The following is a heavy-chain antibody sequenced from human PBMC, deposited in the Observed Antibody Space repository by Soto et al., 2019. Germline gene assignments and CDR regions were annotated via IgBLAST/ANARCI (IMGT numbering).Heavy chain of an antibody. V-gene: IGHV4-31*03. J-gene: IGHJ4*02. CDR3: ARADYDFWSGTH. CDR1: GASIRSGGYF. D-gene: IGHD3-3*01. CDR2: IYYSGST. Sequence: QVQLQESGPGLVKPSQTLSLTCTVSGASIRSGGYFWTWIRQHPGKGLEWIGFIYYSGSTYYNPSLKSRVTISVDKSKNQCLLKVTSVTAADTAVYFGARADYDFWSGTHWGQGTLVTVSS.